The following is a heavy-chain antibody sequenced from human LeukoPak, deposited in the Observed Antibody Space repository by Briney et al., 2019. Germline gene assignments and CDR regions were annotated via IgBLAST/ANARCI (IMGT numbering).Heavy chain of an antibody. D-gene: IGHD3-9*01. CDR3: AKSTYYDILTGYQVDY. J-gene: IGHJ4*02. V-gene: IGHV3-9*01. Sequence: GGSLRLSCAASGFTFDDYAMHWVRQAPGKGLEWVSGISWNSGSIGYADSVKGRFTISRDNAKNSLYLQMNSLRAEDTALYYCAKSTYYDILTGYQVDYWGQGTLVTVSS. CDR1: GFTFDDYA. CDR2: ISWNSGSI.